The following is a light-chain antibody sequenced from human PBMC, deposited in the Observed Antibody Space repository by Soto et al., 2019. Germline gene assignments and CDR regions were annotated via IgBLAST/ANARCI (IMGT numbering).Light chain of an antibody. Sequence: EIVLTQSPATLSLSPGERATLSCRASQSVDTFLAWYQQKPGQAPRLLIYDASNRATGIPARFSGSGSGTDFTLTISGLQSEDFAVYYCQQYNNWPQTFGQGTKVDI. CDR1: QSVDTF. J-gene: IGKJ1*01. CDR3: QQYNNWPQT. CDR2: DAS. V-gene: IGKV3-11*01.